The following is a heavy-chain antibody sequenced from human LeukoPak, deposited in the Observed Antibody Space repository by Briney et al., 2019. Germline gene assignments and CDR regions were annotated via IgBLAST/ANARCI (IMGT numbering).Heavy chain of an antibody. J-gene: IGHJ4*02. D-gene: IGHD6-13*01. CDR1: GYTFSGYG. V-gene: IGHV1-18*01. Sequence: ASVKVSCKASGYTFSGYGISWVRQAPGQGLEWMGWISAYNGDTKFAQKFQGRVTMTTDASTSTAYMELRSLRSDDTAMYYCARAPQQLASRVDFWGQGTLVTVSS. CDR2: ISAYNGDT. CDR3: ARAPQQLASRVDF.